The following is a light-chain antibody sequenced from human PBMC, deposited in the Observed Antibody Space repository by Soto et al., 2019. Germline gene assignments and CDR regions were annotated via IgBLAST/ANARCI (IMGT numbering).Light chain of an antibody. CDR1: QTINSW. Sequence: DIPMTQSPSTLSASVGDRVTITCRASQTINSWLAWYQQKPGEAPKLVIYEGSTLARGVPSRFSGSGSGTEFTLTISSLQPDDFATFYCQQYKTYSRTFGQGTKVEVK. CDR3: QQYKTYSRT. CDR2: EGS. V-gene: IGKV1-5*03. J-gene: IGKJ1*01.